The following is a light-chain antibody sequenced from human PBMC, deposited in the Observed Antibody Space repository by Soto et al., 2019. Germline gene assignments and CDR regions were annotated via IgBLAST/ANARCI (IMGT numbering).Light chain of an antibody. Sequence: DIQMTQSPSTLSASVGDRVTITCRASQSLSSWLAWYQQKPGKAPKVLIYDASSLESGVPSRFSGSGSGTEFTLTISSLQPDDFATYYCQQYSSYSPRTFGGGTKVEIK. CDR1: QSLSSW. CDR2: DAS. CDR3: QQYSSYSPRT. V-gene: IGKV1-5*01. J-gene: IGKJ4*01.